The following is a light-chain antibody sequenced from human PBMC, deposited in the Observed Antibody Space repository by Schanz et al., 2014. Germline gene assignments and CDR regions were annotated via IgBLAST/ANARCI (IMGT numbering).Light chain of an antibody. CDR3: SSYAGSNIVI. V-gene: IGLV2-8*01. Sequence: QSALTQPPSASGSPGQSVTISCTGTSSDVGSYNYVSWYQQHPGKAPKLMIYEVSKRPSGVPDRFSGSKSGNTASLTVSGLQAEDEADYYCSSYAGSNIVILGGGTKLTVL. CDR1: SSDVGSYNY. CDR2: EVS. J-gene: IGLJ2*01.